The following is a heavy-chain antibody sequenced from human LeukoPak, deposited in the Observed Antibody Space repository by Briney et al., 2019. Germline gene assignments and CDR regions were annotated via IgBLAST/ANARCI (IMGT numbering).Heavy chain of an antibody. J-gene: IGHJ4*02. CDR2: IYYSGST. D-gene: IGHD6-13*01. V-gene: IGHV4-30-4*08. CDR3: ARGNEQQLALDY. CDR1: GFTVSSTY. Sequence: LRLSCAASGFTVSSTYMSWVRQAPGKGLEWIGYIYYSGSTYYNPSLKSRVTISVDTSKNQFSLKLSSVTAADTAVYYCARGNEQQLALDYWGQGTLVTVSS.